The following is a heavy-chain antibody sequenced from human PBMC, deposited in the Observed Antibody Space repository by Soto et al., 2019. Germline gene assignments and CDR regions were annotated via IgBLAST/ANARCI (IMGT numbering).Heavy chain of an antibody. CDR1: GFTVSSCW. Sequence: GGSLRLFSAASGFTVSSCWMDWVRQAPGKGLEWVANINPDGSEKHYVDSVKGRFTISRDNAKNSLYLQMSSLTAEDSALYYCSRSLDSWGQGTRVTVSS. J-gene: IGHJ4*02. CDR2: INPDGSEK. CDR3: SRSLDS. V-gene: IGHV3-7*01.